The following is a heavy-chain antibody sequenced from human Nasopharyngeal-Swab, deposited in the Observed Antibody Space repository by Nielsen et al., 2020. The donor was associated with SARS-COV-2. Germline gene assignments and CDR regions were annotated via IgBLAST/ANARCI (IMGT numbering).Heavy chain of an antibody. CDR2: ISSSSSTI. CDR1: GFTFSSYS. CDR3: AKDRARGGMDV. V-gene: IGHV3-48*01. Sequence: GESLKISCAASGFTFSSYSMNWVRQAPGKGLEWVSYISSSSSTIYYADSVKGRFTISRDNSKNTLYLQMNSLRAEDTAVYYCAKDRARGGMDVWGQGTTVTVSS. J-gene: IGHJ6*02. D-gene: IGHD3-10*01.